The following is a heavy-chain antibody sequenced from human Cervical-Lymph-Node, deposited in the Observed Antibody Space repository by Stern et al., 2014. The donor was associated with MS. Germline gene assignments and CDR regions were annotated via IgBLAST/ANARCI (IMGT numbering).Heavy chain of an antibody. CDR3: AKEGILVASFDY. Sequence: VQLVESGGSLVQPGGSLRLSCAASGFTFSSYAMSWVRQAPGKGLEWVSAISCSCDSTYYAVSVKGRFTISRDNSKNTLYLQINSLRADDTAVYYCAKEGILVASFDYWGQGTLVTVSS. J-gene: IGHJ4*02. CDR2: ISCSCDST. D-gene: IGHD6-19*01. V-gene: IGHV3-23*04. CDR1: GFTFSSYA.